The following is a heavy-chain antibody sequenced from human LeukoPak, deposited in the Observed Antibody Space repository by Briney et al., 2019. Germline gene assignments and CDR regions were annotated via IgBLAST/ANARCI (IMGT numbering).Heavy chain of an antibody. V-gene: IGHV4-39*01. CDR2: IYYSGNT. D-gene: IGHD1-26*01. J-gene: IGHJ4*02. CDR1: GGSISSGAYY. Sequence: PSETLSLTCTASGGSISSGAYYWDWIRQPPGKGLEWIGTIYYSGNTYYNPSLKSRVTMSVDTSNNQFSLKLSSMTATDTAVYYCARHVSGSYYRFDYWGLGTLVTISS. CDR3: ARHVSGSYYRFDY.